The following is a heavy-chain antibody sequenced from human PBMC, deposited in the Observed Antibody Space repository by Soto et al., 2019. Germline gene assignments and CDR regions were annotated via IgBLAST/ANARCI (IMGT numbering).Heavy chain of an antibody. V-gene: IGHV3-15*01. D-gene: IGHD2-2*01. CDR2: IKSKTDGGTT. CDR3: TTGTSKYYFDY. Sequence: GGSLRLACAASGFTFGNAWMSWVRQAPGKGLEWGGRIKSKTDGGTTDYAAPVKGRFTIPRDDSKNTLYLQMNIRKTVDPAVYYCTTGTSKYYFDYWGQGTLVTVSS. J-gene: IGHJ4*02. CDR1: GFTFGNAW.